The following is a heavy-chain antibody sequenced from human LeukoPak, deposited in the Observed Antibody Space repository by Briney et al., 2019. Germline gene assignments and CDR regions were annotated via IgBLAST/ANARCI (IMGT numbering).Heavy chain of an antibody. J-gene: IGHJ5*02. Sequence: GGSLRLSCAASGFTFSSYWMSWVRQAPGKVLEWVANIKQDGSEKYYVDSVKGRFTISRDNAKNSLYLQMNSLRAEDTAVYYCAREAGGYDSHWFDPWGQGTLVTVSS. CDR2: IKQDGSEK. CDR3: AREAGGYDSHWFDP. V-gene: IGHV3-7*03. D-gene: IGHD5-12*01. CDR1: GFTFSSYW.